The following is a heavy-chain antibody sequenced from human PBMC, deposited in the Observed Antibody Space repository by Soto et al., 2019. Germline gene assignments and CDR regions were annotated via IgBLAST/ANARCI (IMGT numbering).Heavy chain of an antibody. V-gene: IGHV3-30*18. CDR3: AKDYYGSGWGVCDY. J-gene: IGHJ4*02. D-gene: IGHD6-19*01. CDR1: GFTFSSYG. Sequence: QVQLVESGGGVVQPGRSLRLSCAASGFTFSSYGMHWVRQAPGKGLEWVAVISYDGSNKYYADSVQGRFTISRDNSKNSTYLQMNRLRAEDTAGCYCAKDYYGSGWGVCDYLGQGTLVTVSS. CDR2: ISYDGSNK.